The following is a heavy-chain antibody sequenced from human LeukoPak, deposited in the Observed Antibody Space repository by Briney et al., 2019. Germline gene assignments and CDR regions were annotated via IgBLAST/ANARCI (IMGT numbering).Heavy chain of an antibody. CDR3: ARDCSSTSCYYYMDV. V-gene: IGHV1-18*01. CDR1: GYTFTSYG. Sequence: GASVKVSCKASGYTFTSYGISWVRQAPGQGLEWMGWISAYNGNTNYAQKLQGRVTMTTDTSTSTAYMELRSLRSDDTAVYYCARDCSSTSCYYYMDVWGKGTTVTVSS. J-gene: IGHJ6*03. D-gene: IGHD2-2*01. CDR2: ISAYNGNT.